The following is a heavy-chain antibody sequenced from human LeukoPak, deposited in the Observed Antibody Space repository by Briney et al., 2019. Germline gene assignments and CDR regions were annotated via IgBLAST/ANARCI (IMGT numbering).Heavy chain of an antibody. CDR2: IYPGDSDT. J-gene: IGHJ4*02. CDR3: ARHEIRGYSYAMLDY. Sequence: GESLKISCKTSGYNFNTYWIGWVRQKPGKGLEWMGIIYPGDSDTKYSPPFEGQVTISADKSINTAYLQWSSLKASDTAMYYCARHEIRGYSYAMLDYWGQGTLVTVSS. CDR1: GYNFNTYW. D-gene: IGHD5-18*01. V-gene: IGHV5-51*01.